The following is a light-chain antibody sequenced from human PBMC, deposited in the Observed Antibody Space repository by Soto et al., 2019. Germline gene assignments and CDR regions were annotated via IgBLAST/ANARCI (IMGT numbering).Light chain of an antibody. Sequence: DIRMTQSPSSLSASVGDTFTITCRASQGISDYLSWFQHKPGEAPKLLIYTASSLQGGVPLRFSGAGSRTDFSLTISGLQPEDSATYYCQQTYTFPWTFGQGTKVDIK. CDR1: QGISDY. CDR2: TAS. V-gene: IGKV1-39*01. CDR3: QQTYTFPWT. J-gene: IGKJ1*01.